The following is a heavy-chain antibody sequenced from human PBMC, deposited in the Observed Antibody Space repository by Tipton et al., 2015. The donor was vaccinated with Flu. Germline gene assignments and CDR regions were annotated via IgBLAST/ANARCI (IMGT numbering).Heavy chain of an antibody. CDR2: IDGSADST. CDR1: GFTFRNYA. V-gene: IGHV3-23*01. J-gene: IGHJ4*02. CDR3: ARVPHWECGGASCYF. D-gene: IGHD2-2*01. Sequence: SLRLSCAASGFTFRNYALSWVRQAPGKGLEWVSAIDGSADSTYYADSVRGRFTISRDNSKNTVYLQMNSLRADDTAVYFCARVPHWECGGASCYFWGQGTLVTVTS.